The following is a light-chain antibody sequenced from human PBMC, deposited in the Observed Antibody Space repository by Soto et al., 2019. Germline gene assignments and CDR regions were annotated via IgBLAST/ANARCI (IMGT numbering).Light chain of an antibody. Sequence: QSVLTQPPSASGTPGQRVTISCSGSSSNIGIRTVNWYQQVPGTAPKLLIYKNNFRPSGVPDRFSGSKSGTSASLAISGLQSDEEADYYCAAWDDSLKGWVFGGGTKVTVL. CDR3: AAWDDSLKGWV. V-gene: IGLV1-44*01. CDR2: KNN. J-gene: IGLJ3*02. CDR1: SSNIGIRT.